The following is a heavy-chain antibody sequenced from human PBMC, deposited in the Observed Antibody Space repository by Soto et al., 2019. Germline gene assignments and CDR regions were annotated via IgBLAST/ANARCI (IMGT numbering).Heavy chain of an antibody. CDR2: IYHSGST. CDR1: SGSISSSNW. V-gene: IGHV4-4*02. D-gene: IGHD3-10*01. CDR3: ARVRGARWFGEYPFDY. Sequence: QVQLQESGPGLVKPSGTLSLTCAVSSGSISSSNWWGWVRQPPGKGLEWIGEIYHSGSTNYNPSLKSRVTISVDKSKNQFSLKLSSVTAADTAVYYCARVRGARWFGEYPFDYWGQGTLVTVSS. J-gene: IGHJ4*02.